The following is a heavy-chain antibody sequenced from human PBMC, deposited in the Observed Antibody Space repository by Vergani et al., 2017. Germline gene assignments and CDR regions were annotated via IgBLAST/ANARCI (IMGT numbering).Heavy chain of an antibody. CDR2: IKQDGSEK. J-gene: IGHJ6*02. D-gene: IGHD3-10*01. CDR3: ARGPRDYYGSGIYYYGMDV. Sequence: EVQLVESGGGLVKRGGSLRLSCAASGFTFSSYWMSWVRQAPGKGLEWVANIKQDGSEKYYVDSVKGRFTISRDNAKNSLYLQMNSLRAEDTAVYYCARGPRDYYGSGIYYYGMDVWGQGTTVTVSS. CDR1: GFTFSSYW. V-gene: IGHV3-7*01.